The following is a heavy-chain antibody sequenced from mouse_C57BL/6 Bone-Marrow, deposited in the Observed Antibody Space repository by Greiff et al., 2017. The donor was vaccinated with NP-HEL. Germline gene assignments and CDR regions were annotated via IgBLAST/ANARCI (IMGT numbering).Heavy chain of an antibody. CDR2: INYDGSST. Sequence: EVMLVESEGGLVQPGSSMKLSCTASGFTFSDYSMAWVRQVPEKGLEWVANINYDGSSTYYLDSLKSRFIISRDNAKNILYLQMSSLKSEDTATYYCARDRGDGYYGYAMDYWGQGTSVTVSS. J-gene: IGHJ4*01. V-gene: IGHV5-16*01. CDR1: GFTFSDYS. D-gene: IGHD2-3*01. CDR3: ARDRGDGYYGYAMDY.